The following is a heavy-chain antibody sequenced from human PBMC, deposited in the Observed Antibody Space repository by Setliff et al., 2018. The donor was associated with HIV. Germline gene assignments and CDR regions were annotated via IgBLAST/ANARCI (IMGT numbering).Heavy chain of an antibody. CDR2: ISGSGGIT. CDR3: AKVIDGYSSGIGPFDY. D-gene: IGHD6-19*01. CDR1: GFTFSSYA. J-gene: IGHJ4*02. V-gene: IGHV3-23*01. Sequence: PGESLKISCAASGFTFSSYAMSWVRQAPGKGLEWVSAISGSGGITYYADSVKGRFTISRDNSKNTLYLQMNSLRAEDTAVYYCAKVIDGYSSGIGPFDYWGQGTLVTVPQ.